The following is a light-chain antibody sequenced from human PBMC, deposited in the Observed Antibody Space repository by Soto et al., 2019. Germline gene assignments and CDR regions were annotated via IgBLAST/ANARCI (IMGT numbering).Light chain of an antibody. CDR3: QKYNNWLLN. Sequence: EIVMTQSPATLSVSPGEGATVSCRASQSVNTKIAWYQLKPGQAPRLLIYDASIRATGIPARFSGSGSGTAFTLTISSLQSEDFAVYYCQKYNNWLLNFGQGTRLEIK. V-gene: IGKV3-15*01. J-gene: IGKJ5*01. CDR1: QSVNTK. CDR2: DAS.